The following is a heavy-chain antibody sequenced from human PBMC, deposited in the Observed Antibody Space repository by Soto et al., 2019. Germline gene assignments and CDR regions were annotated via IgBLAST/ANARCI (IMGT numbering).Heavy chain of an antibody. Sequence: QVQLVESGGGVVQPGRSLRLSCAASGFTFSSSAMHWVRQAPGKGLEWVAGLSHDGSITYYSDSVKGRFTMSRDNSNNTLFLPMSSLRREDTAIYYCAKDVYWDSHFDYFMDLWCSGATGSVSS. D-gene: IGHD2-8*01. V-gene: IGHV3-30*15. CDR3: AKDVYWDSHFDYFMDL. CDR2: LSHDGSIT. J-gene: IGHJ6*03. CDR1: GFTFSSSA.